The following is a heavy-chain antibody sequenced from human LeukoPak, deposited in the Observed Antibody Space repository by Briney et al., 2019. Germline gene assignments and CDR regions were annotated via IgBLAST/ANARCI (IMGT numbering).Heavy chain of an antibody. D-gene: IGHD6-13*01. CDR1: GFTVSSNY. Sequence: PGGSLRLSCAASGFTVSSNYMSWVRQAPGKGLEWVSAISGRGGSTYYADSVKGRFTISRDNSKNTLYLQMNSLRAEDTAVYYCAKCGRGQQLALLIPVFDYWGQGALVTVSS. CDR3: AKCGRGQQLALLIPVFDY. V-gene: IGHV3-23*01. J-gene: IGHJ4*02. CDR2: ISGRGGST.